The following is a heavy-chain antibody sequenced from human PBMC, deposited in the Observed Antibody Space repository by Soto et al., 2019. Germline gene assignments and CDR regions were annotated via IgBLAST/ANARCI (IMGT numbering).Heavy chain of an antibody. Sequence: SETLSLTFIVSGGSISSSSYYWGWIRQPPGKGLEWIGSIYYSGSTYYNPSLKSRVTISVDTSKNQFSLKLSSVTAADTAVFYCARHSARNWFDPWGQGTLVTVSS. D-gene: IGHD6-6*01. J-gene: IGHJ5*02. CDR2: IYYSGST. V-gene: IGHV4-39*01. CDR1: GGSISSSSYY. CDR3: ARHSARNWFDP.